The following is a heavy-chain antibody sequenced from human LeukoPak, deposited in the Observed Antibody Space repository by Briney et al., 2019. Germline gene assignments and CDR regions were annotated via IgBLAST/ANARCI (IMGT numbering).Heavy chain of an antibody. CDR3: AREDRGGNGHFDF. CDR2: TYYRTQWYH. D-gene: IGHD1-26*01. V-gene: IGHV6-1*01. Sequence: SRTLSLTCAISGDSVSTNTGAWNWIRQSPSRGLEWLGRTYYRTQWYHDYAVSVKGRISINPDTSKNQFSLQLKSVTREDTAVYYCAREDRGGNGHFDFWGQGTLVGVSS. J-gene: IGHJ4*02. CDR1: GDSVSTNTGA.